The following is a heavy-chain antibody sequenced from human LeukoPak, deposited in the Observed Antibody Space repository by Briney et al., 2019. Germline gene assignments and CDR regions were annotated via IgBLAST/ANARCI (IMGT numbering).Heavy chain of an antibody. V-gene: IGHV3-30*18. CDR2: ISYDGSNK. D-gene: IGHD2-2*02. J-gene: IGHJ4*02. CDR3: AKDPGYCSSGNCYISRGFGY. Sequence: GRSLRLSCAASGFTFSSYGMHWVRQAPGKGLEWVAVISYDGSNKYYADSVKGRFTISRDNSKNTLYLQMNSLRGEDTAVYHCAKDPGYCSSGNCYISRGFGYWGQGTLVTVSS. CDR1: GFTFSSYG.